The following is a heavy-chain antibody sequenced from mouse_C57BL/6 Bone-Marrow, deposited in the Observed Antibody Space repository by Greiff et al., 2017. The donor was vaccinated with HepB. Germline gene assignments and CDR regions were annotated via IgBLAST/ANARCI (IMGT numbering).Heavy chain of an antibody. J-gene: IGHJ2*01. CDR3: TAPLLRSVGGNY. CDR2: IRLKSDNYAT. CDR1: GFTFSNYW. V-gene: IGHV6-3*01. D-gene: IGHD1-1*01. Sequence: EVKVEESGGGLVQPGGSMKLSCVASGFTFSNYWMNWVRQSPEKGLEWVAQIRLKSDNYATHYAESVKGRFTISRDDSKSSVYLQMNNLRAEDTGIYYCTAPLLRSVGGNYWGQGTTLTVSS.